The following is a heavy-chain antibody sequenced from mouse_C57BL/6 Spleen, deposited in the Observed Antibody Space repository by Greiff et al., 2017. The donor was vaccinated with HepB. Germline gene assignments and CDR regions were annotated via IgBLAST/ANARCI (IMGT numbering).Heavy chain of an antibody. CDR3: AKNQGGNYEGYFDY. D-gene: IGHD2-1*01. V-gene: IGHV2-5*01. Sequence: QVQLKQSGPGLVQPSQSLSITCTVSGFSLTSYGVHWVRQSPGKGLEWLGVIWRGGSTDYNAAFMSRLSITKDNSKSQVFFKMNSLQADDKAIYYCAKNQGGNYEGYFDYWGQGTTLTVSS. CDR2: IWRGGST. CDR1: GFSLTSYG. J-gene: IGHJ2*01.